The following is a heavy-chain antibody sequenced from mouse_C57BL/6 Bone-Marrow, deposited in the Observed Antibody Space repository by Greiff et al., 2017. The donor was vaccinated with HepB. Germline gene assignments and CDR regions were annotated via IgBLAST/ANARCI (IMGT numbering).Heavy chain of an antibody. Sequence: EVQLQQSGPELVKPGASVKISCKASGYSFTDYNMNWVKQSNGKSLEWIGVINPNYGTTSYNQKFKGKATLTVDQSSSTAYMQLNSLTSEDSAVYYCARKRFITTVVATRGYAMDYWGQGTSVTVSS. D-gene: IGHD1-1*01. V-gene: IGHV1-39*01. J-gene: IGHJ4*01. CDR2: INPNYGTT. CDR3: ARKRFITTVVATRGYAMDY. CDR1: GYSFTDYN.